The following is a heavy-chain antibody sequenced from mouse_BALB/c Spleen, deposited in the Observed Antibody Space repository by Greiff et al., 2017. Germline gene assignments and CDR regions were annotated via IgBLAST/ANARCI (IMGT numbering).Heavy chain of an antibody. Sequence: DVQLQESGPELVKPGASVKISCKASGYTFTDYNMHWVKQSHGKSLEWIGYINPYNDGTKYNEKFKGKATLTSDKSSSTAYMELSSLTSEDSAVYYCAREVYYYGSSYGSWYFDVWGAGTTVTVSS. CDR2: INPYNDGT. D-gene: IGHD1-1*01. CDR1: GYTFTDYN. CDR3: AREVYYYGSSYGSWYFDV. V-gene: IGHV1S29*02. J-gene: IGHJ1*01.